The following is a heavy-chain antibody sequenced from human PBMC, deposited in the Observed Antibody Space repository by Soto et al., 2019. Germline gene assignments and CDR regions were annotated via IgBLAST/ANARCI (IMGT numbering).Heavy chain of an antibody. CDR3: ARGRFLEWLLVPGPFDY. Sequence: SETLSLTCTVSGGSISSGGYYWSWIRQHPGKGLEWIGYTYYSGSTYYNPSLKSRVTISVDTSKNQFSLKLSSVTAADTAVYYCARGRFLEWLLVPGPFDYWGQGTLVTVSS. CDR2: TYYSGST. D-gene: IGHD3-3*01. J-gene: IGHJ4*02. CDR1: GGSISSGGYY. V-gene: IGHV4-31*03.